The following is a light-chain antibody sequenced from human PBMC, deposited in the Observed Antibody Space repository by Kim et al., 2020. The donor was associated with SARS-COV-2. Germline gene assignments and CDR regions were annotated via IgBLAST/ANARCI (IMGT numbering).Light chain of an antibody. J-gene: IGKJ3*01. CDR3: QQSYTSRG. V-gene: IGKV1-39*01. CDR1: QSISTY. CDR2: AAS. Sequence: DIQMTQSPSSLSASVGDRVAITCRASQSISTYLNWYQQIPGKAPKLLIYAASSLQSGVPSRFSGSGSGTEFTLTISSLQPEDFATYYCQQSYTSRGFGPGTKVDIK.